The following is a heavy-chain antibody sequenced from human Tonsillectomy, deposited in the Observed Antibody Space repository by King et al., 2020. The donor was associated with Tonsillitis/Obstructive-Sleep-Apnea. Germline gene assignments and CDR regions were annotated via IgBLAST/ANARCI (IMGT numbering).Heavy chain of an antibody. J-gene: IGHJ3*02. CDR2: TYYSGNT. Sequence: QLQESGPGLVKPSETLSLTCTVSGGSISSYYWSWIRQPPGKGLEWIGYTYYSGNTNYNPSLKSRVTISVDTSKNQFSLKLSSVTAADTAVYYCARVVVADASSGYYIGKAFDIWGQGTMVTVSS. V-gene: IGHV4-59*01. CDR1: GGSISSYY. CDR3: ARVVVADASSGYYIGKAFDI. D-gene: IGHD3-22*01.